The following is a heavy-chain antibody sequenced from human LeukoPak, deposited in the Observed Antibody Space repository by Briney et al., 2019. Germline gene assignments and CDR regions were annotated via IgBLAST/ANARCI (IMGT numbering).Heavy chain of an antibody. CDR3: ARDKLGLGELSLYDQ. V-gene: IGHV1-2*02. J-gene: IGHJ5*02. CDR1: GYTLTGYY. D-gene: IGHD3-16*02. Sequence: ASVKVSCKASGYTLTGYYMHWVRQAPGQGLEWMGWMNPNSCGTKYAQKFQGRVTMTRDTSISTAYMELSRLRSDDTAMYYCARDKLGLGELSLYDQWGQGTLVTVFS. CDR2: MNPNSCGT.